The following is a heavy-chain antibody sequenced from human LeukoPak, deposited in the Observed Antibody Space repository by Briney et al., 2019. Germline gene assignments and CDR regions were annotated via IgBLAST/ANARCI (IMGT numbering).Heavy chain of an antibody. D-gene: IGHD3-22*01. CDR1: GGSISSGGYY. V-gene: IGHV4-30-2*01. Sequence: TLSLTCTVSGGSISSGGYYWSWIRQPPGKGLEWIGYIYHSGSTYYNPSLKSRVTISVDRSKNQFSLKLSSVTAADTAVYYCASPKDSSGDYYYMDVWGKGTTVTVSS. CDR3: ASPKDSSGDYYYMDV. CDR2: IYHSGST. J-gene: IGHJ6*03.